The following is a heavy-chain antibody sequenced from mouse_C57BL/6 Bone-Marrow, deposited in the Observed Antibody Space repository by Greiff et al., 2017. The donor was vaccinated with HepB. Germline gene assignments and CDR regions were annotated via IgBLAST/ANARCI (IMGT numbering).Heavy chain of an antibody. Sequence: VQLQQPGAELVKPGASVKMSCKASGYTFPSYWITWVKQRPGQGLEWIGDIYPGSGSTNYNEKFKSKATLTVDTSSSTAYMQLSSLTSEDSAVYYCARGWLRRRTWFAYWGQGTLVTVSA. CDR2: IYPGSGST. CDR1: GYTFPSYW. CDR3: ARGWLRRRTWFAY. J-gene: IGHJ3*01. V-gene: IGHV1-55*01. D-gene: IGHD2-2*01.